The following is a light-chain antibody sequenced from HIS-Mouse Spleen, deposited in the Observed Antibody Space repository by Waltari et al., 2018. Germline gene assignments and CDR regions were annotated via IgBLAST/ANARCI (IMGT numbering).Light chain of an antibody. J-gene: IGLJ3*02. CDR1: ALPKQY. Sequence: SYELTQPPSVSVSPGQTARITCSGDALPKQYAYWYQQKPGQAPGLVIYKDSERPSGIPERFSGSSSGKTVTLTISGVQAEDEADYYCQSADSSGTYQVFGGGTKLTVL. CDR3: QSADSSGTYQV. CDR2: KDS. V-gene: IGLV3-25*03.